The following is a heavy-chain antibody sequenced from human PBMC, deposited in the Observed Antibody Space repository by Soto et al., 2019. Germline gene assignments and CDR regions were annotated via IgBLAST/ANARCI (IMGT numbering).Heavy chain of an antibody. CDR3: ARVATGGAIWSFDY. Sequence: SETQSLTCIVSGGTSFSGGYYWSWIRQHPGKGLEWIGYIYPIGSTYYNPSLKSRVVISVDTSKNQLSLNLSSVTAADTAVYYCARVATGGAIWSFDYWGQGALVTVSS. D-gene: IGHD3-10*01. CDR1: GGTSFSGGYY. V-gene: IGHV4-31*03. J-gene: IGHJ4*02. CDR2: IYPIGST.